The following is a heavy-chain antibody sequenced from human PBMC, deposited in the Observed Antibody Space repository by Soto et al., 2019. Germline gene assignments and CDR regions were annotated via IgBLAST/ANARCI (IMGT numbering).Heavy chain of an antibody. D-gene: IGHD3-16*02. V-gene: IGHV1-69*13. J-gene: IGHJ6*01. CDR1: GGTFSNYG. CDR3: ARIPXYPAERYPGLTYSGMDV. CDR2: IIPIFRTA. Sequence: AAVKVSCKASGGTFSNYGISWVRQAPGRGLEWMGGIIPIFRTANYAQKFQGRVTITADESTSTAYMELSSLRSEDTAVYYCARIPXYPAERYPGLTYSGMDVWGQGTTVTVSS.